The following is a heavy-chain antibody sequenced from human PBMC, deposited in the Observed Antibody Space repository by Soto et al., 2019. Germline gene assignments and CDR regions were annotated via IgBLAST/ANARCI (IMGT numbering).Heavy chain of an antibody. J-gene: IGHJ5*02. D-gene: IGHD3-10*01. Sequence: KTSETLSLPCPVSGVSINTSYWTWMRQPPGKELEWIGYIQYTGRTNKNPDLKSRVTKSVDTSKNQSSLKLNSVTAADTAVYYCARDLAVGGFFDPWGQGTLGTVSS. CDR3: ARDLAVGGFFDP. CDR2: IQYTGRT. V-gene: IGHV4-59*01. CDR1: GVSINTSY.